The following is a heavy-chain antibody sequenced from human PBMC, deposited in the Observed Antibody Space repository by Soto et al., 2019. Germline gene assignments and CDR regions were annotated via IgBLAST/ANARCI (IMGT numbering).Heavy chain of an antibody. CDR2: IDPRDSYT. D-gene: IGHD3-10*01. V-gene: IGHV5-10-1*01. CDR3: ARQLVRGVIQNYYYYYGMDV. CDR1: GYSFTSYW. J-gene: IGHJ6*02. Sequence: PGESLKISCKGSGYSFTSYWISWVRQMPGKGLEWMGRIDPRDSYTNYSPSFQGHVTISADKSISTAYLQWSSLEASDTAMYYCARQLVRGVIQNYYYYYGMDVWGQGTTVTVSS.